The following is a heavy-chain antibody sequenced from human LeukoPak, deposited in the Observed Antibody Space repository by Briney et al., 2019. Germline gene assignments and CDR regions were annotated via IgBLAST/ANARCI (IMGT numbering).Heavy chain of an antibody. CDR3: ARDVQLGGYYFDY. Sequence: ASVKVSCKASGYTFTSYYMHWVRQAPGQGLEWMGIINPSGGSTSYAQKFQGRVTLTRDMSTSTAYLELSSLRAEDTPVYYCARDVQLGGYYFDYWAREPRVTVSS. CDR2: INPSGGST. V-gene: IGHV1-46*01. CDR1: GYTFTSYY. J-gene: IGHJ4*02. D-gene: IGHD3-16*01.